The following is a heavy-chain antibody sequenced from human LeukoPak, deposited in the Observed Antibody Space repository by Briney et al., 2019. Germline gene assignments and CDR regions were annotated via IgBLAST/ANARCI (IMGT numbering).Heavy chain of an antibody. Sequence: SETLSLTCTVSGDSISSYYWSWIRQPPGKGLEWIGYIYTSGGTNYIPSLKGRVTISIDTSKNQFSLKLSSVTAADSAVYYCARLTRLSTSPDRYYLDYWGQGTLVTLSS. CDR1: GDSISSYY. J-gene: IGHJ4*02. CDR3: ARLTRLSTSPDRYYLDY. D-gene: IGHD6-6*01. CDR2: IYTSGGT. V-gene: IGHV4-4*09.